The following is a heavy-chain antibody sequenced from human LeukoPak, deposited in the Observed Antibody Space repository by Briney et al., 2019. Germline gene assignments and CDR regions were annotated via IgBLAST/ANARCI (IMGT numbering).Heavy chain of an antibody. CDR3: TRFDSGSNYYYYGMDV. D-gene: IGHD1-26*01. CDR2: IRNKSNGHAT. V-gene: IGHV3-73*01. CDR1: GFTFSDSS. Sequence: GGSLRLSCAASGFTFSDSSIHWVRQASGKGLQWVGRIRNKSNGHATAYAASVQGRFTISRDDSKNTAYLQMNSLKTEDTAVYYCTRFDSGSNYYYYGMDVWGQGTTVTVSS. J-gene: IGHJ6*02.